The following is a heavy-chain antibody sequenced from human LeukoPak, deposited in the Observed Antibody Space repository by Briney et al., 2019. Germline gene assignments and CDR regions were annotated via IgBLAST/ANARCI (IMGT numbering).Heavy chain of an antibody. Sequence: GKSLRLSCAASGFTFTSYGMHWVRQAPGKGLEWVAVIWSDGTNKYYADSGKGRFAISRDDSNNMVYLQMNSLRVEDTAVYYCAKDIERGFDYTNSLDYWGQGTLVTVSS. CDR1: GFTFTSYG. D-gene: IGHD4-11*01. CDR2: IWSDGTNK. J-gene: IGHJ4*02. V-gene: IGHV3-33*06. CDR3: AKDIERGFDYTNSLDY.